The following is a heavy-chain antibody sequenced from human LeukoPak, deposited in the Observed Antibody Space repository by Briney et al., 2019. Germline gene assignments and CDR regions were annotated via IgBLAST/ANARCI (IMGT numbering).Heavy chain of an antibody. J-gene: IGHJ4*02. V-gene: IGHV3-33*01. CDR2: IWYDGSNK. D-gene: IGHD3-22*01. CDR1: GFTFSSYG. CDR3: ARVVSGYYDSSGAFDY. Sequence: PGGSLRLSCAASGFTFSSYGMHWVRQAPGKGLEWVAVIWYDGSNKYYADSVKGRFTISRDNSKNTLYLQMNSLRAEDTAVYYCARVVSGYYDSSGAFDYWGQGTLVTVSS.